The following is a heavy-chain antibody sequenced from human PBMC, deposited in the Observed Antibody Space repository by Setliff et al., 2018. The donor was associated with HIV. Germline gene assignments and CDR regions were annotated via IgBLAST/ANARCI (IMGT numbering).Heavy chain of an antibody. Sequence: LSLTCNVSGGSISTYCWSWIRQPPGKGLEWLGYVSYSGSTNFNPPLESRLAMSVDMSKNHFSLKLRSVTAADTAVYYCARHGHFYDSSSSDAFDIWGHGTMVTVSS. CDR2: VSYSGST. CDR1: GGSISTYC. V-gene: IGHV4-59*08. CDR3: ARHGHFYDSSSSDAFDI. D-gene: IGHD3-22*01. J-gene: IGHJ3*02.